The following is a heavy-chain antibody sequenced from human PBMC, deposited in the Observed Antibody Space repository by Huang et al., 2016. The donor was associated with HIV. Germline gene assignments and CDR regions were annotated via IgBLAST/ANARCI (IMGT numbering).Heavy chain of an antibody. CDR1: GGSFNSLA. Sequence: VQLVQSGAEVKRPGTSVKISCKASGGSFNSLAFNWVRQAPGQGLQNMGGIVPLFSVTKYADEFRGRLTISADKSTSTVFMELRGLTSEDTAVFFCAREGQTWYGKPIAAFEIWGQGTTVIVSP. D-gene: IGHD6-13*01. CDR3: AREGQTWYGKPIAAFEI. J-gene: IGHJ3*02. CDR2: IVPLFSVT. V-gene: IGHV1-69*10.